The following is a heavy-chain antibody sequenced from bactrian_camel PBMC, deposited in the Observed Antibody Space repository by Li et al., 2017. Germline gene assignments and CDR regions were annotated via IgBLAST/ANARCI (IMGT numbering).Heavy chain of an antibody. V-gene: IGHV3S26*01. J-gene: IGHJ7*01. CDR1: GYSYKSFS. CDR2: LDTEGRK. D-gene: IGHD7*01. Sequence: HVQLVESGGGSVQAGGSLRLSCVFSGYSYKSFSMGWFRERSEGVAALDTEGRKMYADSVKGRFTISKDDAKRTLYLQMNNLKPEDTGTYYCGARGSNVVGVTGSSSAWTLGAKEPRSPSP.